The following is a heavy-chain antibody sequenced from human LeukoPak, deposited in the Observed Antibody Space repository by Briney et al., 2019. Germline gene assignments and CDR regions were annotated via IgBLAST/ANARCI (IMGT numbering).Heavy chain of an antibody. CDR3: ARDRTTRFDY. Sequence: SETLSLTCTVSGGSISSSSYYWSWIRQPPGKGLEWIGEINHSGSTNYNPSLKSRVTISVDTSKNQFSLKLSSVTAADTAVYYCARDRTTRFDYWGQGTLVTVSS. CDR2: INHSGST. J-gene: IGHJ4*02. D-gene: IGHD1-1*01. V-gene: IGHV4-39*07. CDR1: GGSISSSSYY.